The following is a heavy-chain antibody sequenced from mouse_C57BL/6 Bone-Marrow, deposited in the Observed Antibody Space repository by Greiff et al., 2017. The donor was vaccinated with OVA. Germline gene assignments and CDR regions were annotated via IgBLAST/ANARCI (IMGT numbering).Heavy chain of an antibody. Sequence: QVQLQQPGAELVKPGASVKLSCKASGYTFTSYWMHWVKQRPGQGLEWIGMIHPNSGSTNYNEKFKSKATLTVDKSSSTAYMQLSSLTSEDSAVYCGARSLYSNYVYFDVWGTGTTVTVSS. V-gene: IGHV1-64*01. CDR2: IHPNSGST. CDR1: GYTFTSYW. J-gene: IGHJ1*03. CDR3: ARSLYSNYVYFDV. D-gene: IGHD2-5*01.